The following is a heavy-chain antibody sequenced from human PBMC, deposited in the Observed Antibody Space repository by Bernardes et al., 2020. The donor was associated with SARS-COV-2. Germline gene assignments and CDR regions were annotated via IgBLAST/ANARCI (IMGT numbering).Heavy chain of an antibody. V-gene: IGHV1-8*01. CDR3: ARGPIGVAGTRVFDWFDP. CDR2: MNPDIANT. J-gene: IGHJ5*02. Sequence: AGQWLEWMGWMNPDIANTGYAQKFQGRITMTRNTSISTAYMELSSLRSEDTAVYYCARGPIGVAGTRVFDWFDPWGQGMLVTVSS. D-gene: IGHD6-19*01.